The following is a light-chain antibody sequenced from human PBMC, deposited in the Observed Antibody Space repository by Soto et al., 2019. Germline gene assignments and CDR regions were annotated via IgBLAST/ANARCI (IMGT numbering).Light chain of an antibody. Sequence: EIVLTQSPGTVSLSPGERATLSCRASQSVSSRNLAWYRQKPGQAPSLLIFGASNRATAIPDRFSGSGSGTDFTLTTSRLEHEDWAVSYCLRYGDSRPAYSFGQGTKLEIK. CDR1: QSVSSRN. J-gene: IGKJ2*03. CDR2: GAS. V-gene: IGKV3-20*01. CDR3: LRYGDSRPAYS.